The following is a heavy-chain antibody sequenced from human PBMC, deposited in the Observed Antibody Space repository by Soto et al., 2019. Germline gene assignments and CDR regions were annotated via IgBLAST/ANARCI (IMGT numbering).Heavy chain of an antibody. CDR2: IYPSDSDT. J-gene: IGHJ4*02. D-gene: IGHD3-3*01. V-gene: IGHV5-51*01. Sequence: PGESLKISCKGSGYNFAGYWIAWVRQMPGKGLELMGIIYPSDSDTRYRPSFQGQVTISADKSISSAYLQWSSLRASDTAMYYCARGGVSTRTFDYWGKGTPVT. CDR3: ARGGVSTRTFDY. CDR1: GYNFAGYW.